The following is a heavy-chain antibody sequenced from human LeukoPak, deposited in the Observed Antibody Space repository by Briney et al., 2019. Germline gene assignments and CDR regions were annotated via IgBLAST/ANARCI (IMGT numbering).Heavy chain of an antibody. CDR3: ARVHSGSYIPDY. V-gene: IGHV3-33*01. J-gene: IGHJ4*02. Sequence: PGGSLRLSCAASGFTFSSYGMHWVRQAPGKGLEWVAVIWYDGSNKYYADSVKGRFTISRDNSKNTLYLQMNSLRAEDTAVYYCARVHSGSYIPDYWGQGTLVTVSS. D-gene: IGHD1-26*01. CDR1: GFTFSSYG. CDR2: IWYDGSNK.